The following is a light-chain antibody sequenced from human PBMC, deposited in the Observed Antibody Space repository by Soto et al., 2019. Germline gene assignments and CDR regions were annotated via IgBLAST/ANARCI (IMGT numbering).Light chain of an antibody. CDR2: EVS. J-gene: IGLJ2*01. V-gene: IGLV2-14*01. Sequence: QSALTQPASVSGSPGQSITISCTGTSSDVGGYKYVSWYQQHPGKAPKVMIYEVSNRPSGVSNRFSGSKSVNTASLTISGLQAEDEADYYCTSYTSSSTLVFGGGTKLTVL. CDR3: TSYTSSSTLV. CDR1: SSDVGGYKY.